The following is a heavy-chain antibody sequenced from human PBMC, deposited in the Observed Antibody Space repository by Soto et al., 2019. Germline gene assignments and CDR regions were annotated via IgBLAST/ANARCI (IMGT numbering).Heavy chain of an antibody. CDR1: GFTFSTYG. CDR3: AREVDSSGYRGHAFDI. CDR2: IWYDGSNK. J-gene: IGHJ3*02. V-gene: IGHV3-33*01. D-gene: IGHD3-22*01. Sequence: GGSLRLSCAASGFTFSTYGMHWVRQAPGKGLEWVAVIWYDGSNKYYVDSVKGRFTISRDNSKTTLHLQMNSLRPEDTAVYYCAREVDSSGYRGHAFDIWGQGTMVTVSS.